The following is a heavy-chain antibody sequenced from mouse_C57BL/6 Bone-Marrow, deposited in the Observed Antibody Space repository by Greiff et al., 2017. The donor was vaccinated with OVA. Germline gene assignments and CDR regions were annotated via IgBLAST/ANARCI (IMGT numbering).Heavy chain of an antibody. CDR2: IYPGSGST. J-gene: IGHJ1*03. CDR1: GYTFTSYW. Sequence: QVQLQQPGAELVKPGASVKMSCKASGYTFTSYWITWVKQRPGQGLEWIGDIYPGSGSTNYHEKFKSKATLTVDTSSSTAYMQLSSLTSEDSAVYYCARCDGYYWYFDVWGTGTTVTDSS. D-gene: IGHD2-3*01. V-gene: IGHV1-55*01. CDR3: ARCDGYYWYFDV.